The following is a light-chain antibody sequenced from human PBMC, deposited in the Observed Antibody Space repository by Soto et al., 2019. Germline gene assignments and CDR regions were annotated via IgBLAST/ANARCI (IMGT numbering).Light chain of an antibody. CDR3: AAWDDSLSGRV. Sequence: QSVLTQPPSASGTPGQRVTISCSGSSSNIGSNYVYWYQQFPGTAPKLLIYRNNQRPSGVPDRFSGSKSGTSASLAISGLRSEDEADYYCAAWDDSLSGRVFGSGTKVTV. J-gene: IGLJ1*01. V-gene: IGLV1-47*01. CDR2: RNN. CDR1: SSNIGSNY.